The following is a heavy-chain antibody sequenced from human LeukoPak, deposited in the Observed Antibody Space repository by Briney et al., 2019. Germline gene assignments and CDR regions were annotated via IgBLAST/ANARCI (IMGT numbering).Heavy chain of an antibody. CDR3: AREGNYYDSSGYYTGYFDY. V-gene: IGHV3-11*06. D-gene: IGHD3-22*01. J-gene: IGHJ4*02. CDR1: GFTFSDYY. CDR2: ISSGGSYT. Sequence: GGSLRLSCAASGFTFSDYYMSWIRQSPGKGLEWVSYISSGGSYTNYADSVKGRFTISRDNSKNTLYLQMNSLRAEDTAVYYCAREGNYYDSSGYYTGYFDYWGQGTLVTVSS.